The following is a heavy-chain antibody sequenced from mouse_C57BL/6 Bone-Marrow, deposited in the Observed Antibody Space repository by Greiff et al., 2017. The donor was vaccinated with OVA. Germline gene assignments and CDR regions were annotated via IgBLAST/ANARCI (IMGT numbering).Heavy chain of an antibody. CDR3: ARLSYFDV. CDR2: ISNGGGST. V-gene: IGHV5-12*01. J-gene: IGHJ1*03. CDR1: GFTFSDYY. Sequence: EVQRVESGGGLVQPGGSLKLSCAASGFTFSDYYMYWVRQTPEKRLEWVAYISNGGGSTYYPDTVKGRFTISRDNAKNTLYLQMSRLKSEDTAMYYCARLSYFDVWGTGTTVTVSS.